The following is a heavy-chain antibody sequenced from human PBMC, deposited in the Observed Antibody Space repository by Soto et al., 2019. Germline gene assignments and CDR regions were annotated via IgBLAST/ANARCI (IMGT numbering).Heavy chain of an antibody. CDR2: INGYTGNT. V-gene: IGHV1-18*01. D-gene: IGHD3-16*01. J-gene: IGHJ6*02. Sequence: QVQLVQSGGEVKKPGASVKVSCKASGYTFTSYGFSWVRQAPGQGLEWMGWINGYTGNTHYAQKFQGRVNMTIDTSTSTAYMELWTLISDDTAVYYCARSWVTGKGGMDVWGQGTTVTVSS. CDR3: ARSWVTGKGGMDV. CDR1: GYTFTSYG.